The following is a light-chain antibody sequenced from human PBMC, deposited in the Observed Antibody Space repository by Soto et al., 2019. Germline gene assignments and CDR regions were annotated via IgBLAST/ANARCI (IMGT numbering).Light chain of an antibody. V-gene: IGKV3-20*01. CDR3: QHYDRYPPT. Sequence: ESVLTQSPGTQSLSPGERATLSCRASQSITSDFLAWYQQKPGQAPRLLIYAASSRATGIPGRFSGSGSGTDFTLSISRLEPEDFAVYYCQHYDRYPPTFGGGTKVEIK. CDR2: AAS. J-gene: IGKJ4*01. CDR1: QSITSDF.